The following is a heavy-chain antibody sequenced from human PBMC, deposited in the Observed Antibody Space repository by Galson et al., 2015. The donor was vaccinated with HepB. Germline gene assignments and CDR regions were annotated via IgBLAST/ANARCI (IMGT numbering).Heavy chain of an antibody. D-gene: IGHD6-13*01. CDR3: AKDSSSWSNPPSYYYGMDV. Sequence: SLRLSCAASGFTFSSYAMSWVRQAPGKGLEWVSAISGSGGSTYYADSVKGRFTISRDNSKNTLYLQMNSLRAEDTAVYYCAKDSSSWSNPPSYYYGMDVSGQGTTVTASS. V-gene: IGHV3-23*01. J-gene: IGHJ6*02. CDR1: GFTFSSYA. CDR2: ISGSGGST.